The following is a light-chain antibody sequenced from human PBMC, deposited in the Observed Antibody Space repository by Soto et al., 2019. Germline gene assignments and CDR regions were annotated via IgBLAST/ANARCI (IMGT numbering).Light chain of an antibody. CDR1: QSISSS. V-gene: IGKV1-39*01. CDR3: QQSYSTPWT. J-gene: IGKJ1*01. CDR2: GAS. Sequence: DIQMTQSPSSLSASVGDRVTITCRTSQSISSSLNWYQQKPGKAPNLLMYGASSLQSGVPSRISGSGSGKDFNLTISSLQTEDFATYYCQQSYSTPWTFDQGTKVEIK.